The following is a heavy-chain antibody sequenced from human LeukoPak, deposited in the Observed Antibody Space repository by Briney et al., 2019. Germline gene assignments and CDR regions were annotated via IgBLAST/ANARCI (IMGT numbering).Heavy chain of an antibody. V-gene: IGHV3-23*01. CDR2: ISGSGGST. Sequence: GGSLRLSCAASGFTFSSYAMSWVRQAPGKGLEWVSAISGSGGSTYYADSVKGRFTISRDNSKNTLYLQVNSLRAEDTAVYYCAKSRIYGPYYFDYWGQGTLVTVSS. CDR1: GFTFSSYA. CDR3: AKSRIYGPYYFDY. D-gene: IGHD5-12*01. J-gene: IGHJ4*02.